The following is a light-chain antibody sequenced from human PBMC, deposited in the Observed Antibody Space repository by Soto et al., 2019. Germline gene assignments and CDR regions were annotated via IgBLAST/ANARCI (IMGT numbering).Light chain of an antibody. CDR2: KAS. V-gene: IGKV1-5*03. J-gene: IGKJ1*01. CDR3: QQYSDNWT. CDR1: QSISSG. Sequence: DIQMTQSPSTLSASVGDRVTITCRASQSISSGLAWYQQKPGTAPKLLIYKASTLQSGVPSRFSGSGSGTEFTLTISSLQPDDFATYYCQQYSDNWTFGQGTKVEIK.